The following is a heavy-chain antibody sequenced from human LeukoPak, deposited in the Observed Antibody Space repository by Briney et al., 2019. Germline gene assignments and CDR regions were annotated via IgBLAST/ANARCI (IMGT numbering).Heavy chain of an antibody. V-gene: IGHV3-7*01. CDR2: INQDGSEK. D-gene: IGHD5-18*01. J-gene: IGHJ4*02. CDR3: ARHRGYSYGYRDY. CDR1: GFTFSSYW. Sequence: PGGSLRLSCAASGFTFSSYWMSWVRQAPGKGLEWVANINQDGSEKYYVDSVEGRFTMSRDNAKNSLYLQMNSLRAEDTAVYYCARHRGYSYGYRDYWGQGTLVTVSS.